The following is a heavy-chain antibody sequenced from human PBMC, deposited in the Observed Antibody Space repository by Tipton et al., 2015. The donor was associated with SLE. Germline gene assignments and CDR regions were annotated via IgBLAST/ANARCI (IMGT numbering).Heavy chain of an antibody. Sequence: TLSLTCTVSGYSISSGYYWGWIRQPPGKGLEWIGSIYHSGSTYYNPSLKSRVTISVDTSKNQFSLKLSSVTAADTAVYYCARSSSSLNNWFDPWGQGTLVTVSS. D-gene: IGHD6-13*01. J-gene: IGHJ5*02. V-gene: IGHV4-38-2*02. CDR2: IYHSGST. CDR3: ARSSSSLNNWFDP. CDR1: GYSISSGYY.